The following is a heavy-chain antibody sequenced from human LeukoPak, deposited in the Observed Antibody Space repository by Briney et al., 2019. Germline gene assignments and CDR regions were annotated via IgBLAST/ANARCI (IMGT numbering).Heavy chain of an antibody. D-gene: IGHD3-10*01. CDR2: ISASGGST. V-gene: IGHV3-23*01. CDR3: AKGGPPRDYYFDY. J-gene: IGHJ4*02. CDR1: GFTFSTYV. Sequence: PGGSLRLSCAASGFTFSTYVMRWVRQAPGKGLEWVSGISASGGSTYYADSVKGRFTISRDNSKNTLYLQMNSLGAGDTAIYYCAKGGPPRDYYFDYWGQGSLVTVSP.